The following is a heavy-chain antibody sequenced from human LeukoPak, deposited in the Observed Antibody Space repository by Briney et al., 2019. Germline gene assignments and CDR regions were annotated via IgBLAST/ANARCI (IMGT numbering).Heavy chain of an antibody. Sequence: GASVKVSCKASGYTFTSYGISWVRQAPGQGLEWMGWISAYNGNTNYAQKLQGRVTMTTDTSTSTAYMELRSLRSEDTAVYYCARGLNYYDSSGSSLFDYWGQGTLVTVSS. V-gene: IGHV1-18*01. CDR1: GYTFTSYG. CDR3: ARGLNYYDSSGSSLFDY. CDR2: ISAYNGNT. D-gene: IGHD3-22*01. J-gene: IGHJ4*02.